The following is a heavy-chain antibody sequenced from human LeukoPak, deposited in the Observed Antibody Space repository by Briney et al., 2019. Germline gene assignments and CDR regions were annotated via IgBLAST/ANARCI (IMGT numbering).Heavy chain of an antibody. CDR2: ISGSGDST. V-gene: IGHV3-23*01. J-gene: IGHJ4*02. CDR3: AKLQEGYCTNGVCYTFDY. CDR1: GFNFRRYA. Sequence: PGGSLRLSCAASGFNFRRYAMSWVRQAPGKGLEWVSAISGSGDSTYYADSVKGRFTISRDNSKNTLYLQMNSLRAGDTAVYYCAKLQEGYCTNGVCYTFDYWGQGTLVTVSS. D-gene: IGHD2-8*01.